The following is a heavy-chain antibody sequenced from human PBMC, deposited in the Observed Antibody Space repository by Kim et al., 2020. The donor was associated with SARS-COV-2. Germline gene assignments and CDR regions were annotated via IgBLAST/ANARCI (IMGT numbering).Heavy chain of an antibody. CDR1: GSSPTDLP. CDR3: ATRIKTPIGAFDV. J-gene: IGHJ3*01. V-gene: IGHV1-24*01. CDR2: FDPEFGKT. Sequence: ASVKVSCKVSGSSPTDLPMHWVRQAPGKGLEWMGGFDPEFGKTIYAQQFQGRVTMTEDTSTDTTYMQVSSLRSEDTAVYYCATRIKTPIGAFDVWGQGTLVTVSS. D-gene: IGHD2-15*01.